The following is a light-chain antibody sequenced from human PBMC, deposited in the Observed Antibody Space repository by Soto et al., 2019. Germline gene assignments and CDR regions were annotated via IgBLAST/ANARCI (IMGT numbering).Light chain of an antibody. CDR1: QSVSSR. CDR2: GAS. CDR3: QQYGNSPQT. J-gene: IGKJ1*01. Sequence: EIVLTQSPGTLSLSPGERATLSCRASQSVSSRLAWYQQKPGQAPRLLIYGASSRATGIPNRFSGSGSGTDFTLTISRLEPEDFAVYYCQQYGNSPQTFGQGTKVDIK. V-gene: IGKV3-20*01.